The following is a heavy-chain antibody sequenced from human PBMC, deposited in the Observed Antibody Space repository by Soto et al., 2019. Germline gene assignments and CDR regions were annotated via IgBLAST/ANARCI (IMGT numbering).Heavy chain of an antibody. J-gene: IGHJ5*02. V-gene: IGHV4-39*03. CDR3: SFHYYDILTGYYQADNWFDP. CDR2: IYYSGST. Sequence: SETLSLTCTVSGGSISSSSYYWGWIRQPPGKGLEWIGSIYYSGSTYYNPSLKSRVTISVDTSKNQYSLKLSSVTAADTVVYYFSFHYYDILTGYYQADNWFDPWGQGTLVTVSS. CDR1: GGSISSSSYY. D-gene: IGHD3-9*01.